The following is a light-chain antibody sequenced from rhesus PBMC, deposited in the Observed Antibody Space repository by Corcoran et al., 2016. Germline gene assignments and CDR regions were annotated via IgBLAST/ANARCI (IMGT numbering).Light chain of an antibody. CDR1: QSISSW. J-gene: IGKJ2*01. V-gene: IGKV1-22*01. Sequence: DIQMTQSPSSLSASVGDTVTITCRASQSISSWLAWYQQKPGKAPKVLIYKASSLQSGVPSRFSGSGSGTDCTLTINSLQSEDFATYYCQQFSSSPYNFGQGTKVEIK. CDR3: QQFSSSPYN. CDR2: KAS.